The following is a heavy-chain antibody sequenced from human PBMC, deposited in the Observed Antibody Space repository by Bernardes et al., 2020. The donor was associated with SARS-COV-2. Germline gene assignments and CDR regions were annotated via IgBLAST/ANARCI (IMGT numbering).Heavy chain of an antibody. J-gene: IGHJ4*02. CDR2: IYYTGSA. V-gene: IGHV4-59*01. CDR3: ARVTLDTSGYYHTVFDY. Sequence: CTVSGDSLSTYYWSWIRQPPGKGLEWIAFIYYTGSANYNPSLKSRVTLSVDTSENQFPLNLRSVTAAETAIYYCARVTLDTSGYYHTVFDYWGQGALVTVSS. D-gene: IGHD3-22*01. CDR1: GDSLSTYY.